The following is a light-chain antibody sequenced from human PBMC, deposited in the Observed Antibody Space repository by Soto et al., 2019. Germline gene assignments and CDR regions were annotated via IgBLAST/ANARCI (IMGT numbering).Light chain of an antibody. V-gene: IGKV1-5*03. CDR1: QSISSW. CDR2: RAS. J-gene: IGKJ1*01. CDR3: QQYSGYPWT. Sequence: DIQMTQSPSTLSASVGDRVIITCRASQSISSWLARYQQKPGKAPNLLIYRASSLESGVPSRFSGSGSGTEFTLTISSLQPDDFATYYCQQYSGYPWTFGQGTKVEIK.